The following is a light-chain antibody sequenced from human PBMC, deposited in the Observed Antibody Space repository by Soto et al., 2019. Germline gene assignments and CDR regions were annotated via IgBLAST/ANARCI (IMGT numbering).Light chain of an antibody. CDR3: QQYGSAPYT. J-gene: IGKJ2*01. Sequence: IVLTQSPGTLSLSPGEGASVSCRASQSLNSGYLAWYQQKPGQAPRLLIYGASSRATGIPDRFSGSRSGTNFTLTISRLEPEDFAVYCCQQYGSAPYTFGQGTKVDIK. CDR2: GAS. V-gene: IGKV3-20*01. CDR1: QSLNSGY.